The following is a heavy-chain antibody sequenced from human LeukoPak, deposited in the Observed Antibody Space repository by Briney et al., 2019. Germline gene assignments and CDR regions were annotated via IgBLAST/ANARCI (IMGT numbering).Heavy chain of an antibody. CDR1: GFTFSSYA. V-gene: IGHV3-23*01. Sequence: GGSLRLSCAASGFTFSSYAMNWVRQAPGKGLKWVSVISGSGGSTYYADSVKGRSTISRDNSKNTLYLQMNSLRAEDTAVYYCATSRGVYGDGHAWGQGTLVTVSS. CDR2: ISGSGGST. D-gene: IGHD4-17*01. J-gene: IGHJ5*02. CDR3: ATSRGVYGDGHA.